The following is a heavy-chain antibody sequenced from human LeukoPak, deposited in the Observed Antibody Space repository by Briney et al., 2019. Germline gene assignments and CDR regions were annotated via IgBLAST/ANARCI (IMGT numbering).Heavy chain of an antibody. D-gene: IGHD2-8*01. CDR2: XSGSXGST. CDR3: AKDRSCINDVCHGDFDY. Sequence: PGGSLRLSCAASGFIFSSYAXXXXXXXXXXXXXXXXTXSGSXGSTYYADSVKXRFTXSRDXXXXTVYLQMNSLRAEDTAVYYCAKDRSCINDVCHGDFDYWGQGTLVTVSS. CDR1: GFIFSSYA. J-gene: IGHJ4*02. V-gene: IGHV3-23*01.